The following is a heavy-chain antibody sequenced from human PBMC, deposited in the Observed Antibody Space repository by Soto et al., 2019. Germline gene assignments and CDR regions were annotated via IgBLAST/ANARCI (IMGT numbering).Heavy chain of an antibody. CDR2: IKQDGSEK. CDR1: GFTFSSYW. Sequence: PGGSLRLSCAASGFTFSSYWMSWVRQAPGKGLEWVANIKQDGSEKYYVDSVKGRFTISRDNAKNSLYLQMNSLRAEDTAVYYCASQGGCSSTSCYFVRWFDPWGQGTLVTVSP. CDR3: ASQGGCSSTSCYFVRWFDP. D-gene: IGHD2-2*01. V-gene: IGHV3-7*01. J-gene: IGHJ5*02.